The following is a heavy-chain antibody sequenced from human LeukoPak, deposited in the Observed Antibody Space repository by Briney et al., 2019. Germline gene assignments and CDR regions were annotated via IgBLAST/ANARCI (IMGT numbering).Heavy chain of an antibody. D-gene: IGHD1-1*01. J-gene: IGHJ4*02. CDR2: IYYSGST. Sequence: SETLSLTCTVSGGSISSSSYYWDWIRQPPGKGLEWIGSIYYSGSTYYNPSLKSRVTISVDTSKNQFSLKLSSVTAADTAVYYCARRSGWNGVINSFDYWGQGTLVTVSS. CDR1: GGSISSSSYY. V-gene: IGHV4-39*01. CDR3: ARRSGWNGVINSFDY.